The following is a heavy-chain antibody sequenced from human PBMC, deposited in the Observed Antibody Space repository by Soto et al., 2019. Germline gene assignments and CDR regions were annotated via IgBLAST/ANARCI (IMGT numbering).Heavy chain of an antibody. Sequence: AASVKVSCKAYGYTFIRFHMHWVRQAPGQGLEWLGVINPRGITTTYAQKFQGRVTMTWDTSTSTVYMELSGLRLEDTALYYCAREEIGNYYGMDVWGKGTTVTVSS. CDR2: INPRGITT. CDR3: AREEIGNYYGMDV. D-gene: IGHD1-1*01. CDR1: GYTFIRFH. J-gene: IGHJ6*04. V-gene: IGHV1-46*01.